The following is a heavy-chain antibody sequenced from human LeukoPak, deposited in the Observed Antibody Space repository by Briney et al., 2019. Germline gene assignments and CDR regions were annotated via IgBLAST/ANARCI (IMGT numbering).Heavy chain of an antibody. V-gene: IGHV3-30*02. Sequence: GGSLRLSCAASGFTFSSYGMHWVRQAPGKGLEWVAFIRYDGSNKYYADSVKGRFTISRDNSKNTLYLQMNSLRAEDTAVYYCAKDRYWYDSSGPFDYWGQGTLVTVSS. D-gene: IGHD3-22*01. CDR1: GFTFSSYG. CDR2: IRYDGSNK. J-gene: IGHJ4*02. CDR3: AKDRYWYDSSGPFDY.